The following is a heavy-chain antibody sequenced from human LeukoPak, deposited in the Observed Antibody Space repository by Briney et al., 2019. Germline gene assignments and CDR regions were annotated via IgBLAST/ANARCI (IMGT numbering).Heavy chain of an antibody. CDR3: ARVRKRAMIVVVITKGGYFDY. J-gene: IGHJ4*02. D-gene: IGHD3-22*01. Sequence: KPSETLSLTCAVYGGSFSGYYWSWIRQPPGKGLEWIGGINHSGSTNYNPSLKSRVTISVDTSKNQFSLKLSSVTAADTAVYYCARVRKRAMIVVVITKGGYFDYWGQGTLVTVSS. CDR2: INHSGST. CDR1: GGSFSGYY. V-gene: IGHV4-34*01.